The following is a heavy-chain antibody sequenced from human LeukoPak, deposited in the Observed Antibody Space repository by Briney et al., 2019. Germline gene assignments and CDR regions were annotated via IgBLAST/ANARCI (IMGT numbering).Heavy chain of an antibody. Sequence: PSETLSLTCTVSGGSLNNHYWNWIRQPPGKGLEWIGYVYYSGSTSYNPSLKSRLTISVDTSKNQFSLKLSSVTAADTAVYYCGSQGYWGQGTLVTVSS. CDR2: VYYSGST. J-gene: IGHJ4*02. V-gene: IGHV4-59*11. CDR1: GGSLNNHY. CDR3: GSQGY.